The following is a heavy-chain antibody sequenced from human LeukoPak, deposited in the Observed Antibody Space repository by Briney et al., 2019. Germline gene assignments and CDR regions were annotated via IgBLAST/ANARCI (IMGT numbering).Heavy chain of an antibody. CDR3: ANGPHYNILTGFYKVRSHLDY. D-gene: IGHD3-9*01. V-gene: IGHV3-53*05. Sequence: AGGSLRLSCAASGFTVSSNYMSWVRQAPGKGLECVSLIYSGGSTYYADSVKGRFTISRDNSKNTLYLQMNSLRAEDTAMYYCANGPHYNILTGFYKVRSHLDYWGQGTLVTVSS. CDR1: GFTVSSNY. J-gene: IGHJ4*02. CDR2: IYSGGST.